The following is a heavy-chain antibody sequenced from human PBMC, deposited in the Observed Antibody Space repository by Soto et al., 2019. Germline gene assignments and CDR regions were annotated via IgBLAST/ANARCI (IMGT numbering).Heavy chain of an antibody. J-gene: IGHJ3*02. V-gene: IGHV1-69*10. CDR3: ARELSEYSSSLGSFDI. CDR2: IIPIFGIA. CDR1: GGTFSSYA. Sequence: ASVKVSCKASGGTFSSYAISWVRQAPGQGLEWMGGIIPIFGIANYAQKFQGRVTITADKSTSTAYMELSSLRSEDTVVYYCARELSEYSSSLGSFDIWGQGTMVTVSS. D-gene: IGHD6-6*01.